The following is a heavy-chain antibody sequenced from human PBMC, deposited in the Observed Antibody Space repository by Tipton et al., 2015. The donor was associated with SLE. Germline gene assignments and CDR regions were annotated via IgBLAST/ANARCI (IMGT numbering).Heavy chain of an antibody. J-gene: IGHJ4*02. V-gene: IGHV3-23*01. CDR1: GFTFSSYA. D-gene: IGHD1/OR15-1a*01. CDR3: AKFEKTTDFYLDS. CDR2: ISGGGGST. Sequence: SLRLSCATSGFTFSSYALSWVRRAPGKGPEWVSAISGGGGSTYYADFVKGRVSISIDKSKKTLFLQMNSLRVDDTATYYCAKFEKTTDFYLDSWGQGTLVSVSS.